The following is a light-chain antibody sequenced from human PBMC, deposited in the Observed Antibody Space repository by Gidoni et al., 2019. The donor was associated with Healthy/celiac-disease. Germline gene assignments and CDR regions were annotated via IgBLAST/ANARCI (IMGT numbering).Light chain of an antibody. J-gene: IGKJ4*01. V-gene: IGKV1-33*01. Sequence: DTQLTQSPSSLSASVGDRVTITCQASQAISIYLTWYQQKPGKAPKLLIYDASTLETGVPSRFSGSGSGTDFTFTISSLQPEDIATYYCQQYDSLPLTFGGGTKVEIK. CDR3: QQYDSLPLT. CDR2: DAS. CDR1: QAISIY.